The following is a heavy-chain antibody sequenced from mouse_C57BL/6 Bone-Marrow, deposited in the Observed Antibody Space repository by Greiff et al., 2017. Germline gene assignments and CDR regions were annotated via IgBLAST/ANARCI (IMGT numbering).Heavy chain of an antibody. CDR2: IYPGDGDT. J-gene: IGHJ1*03. V-gene: IGHV1-80*01. Sequence: VKLVESGAELVKPGASVKISCKASGYAFSSYWMNWVKQRPGKGLEWIGQIYPGDGDTNYNGKFKGKATLTADKSSSTAYMQLSSLTSEDSAVYFCARRGTTVVEYFDVWGTGTTVTVSS. D-gene: IGHD1-1*01. CDR1: GYAFSSYW. CDR3: ARRGTTVVEYFDV.